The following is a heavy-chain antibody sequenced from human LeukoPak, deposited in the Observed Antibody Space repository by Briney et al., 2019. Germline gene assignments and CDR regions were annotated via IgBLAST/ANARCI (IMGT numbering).Heavy chain of an antibody. V-gene: IGHV1-2*06. CDR2: INPNSGGT. J-gene: IGHJ4*02. Sequence: ASVKVSCKASGYTFTGYYMHWVRQAPGQGLEWMGRINPNSGGTNYAQKFQGRVTMTRDTSISTAYMELSSLRSEDTAVYYCARGLLYSSSFPYWGQGTLVTVSS. CDR3: ARGLLYSSSFPY. D-gene: IGHD6-6*01. CDR1: GYTFTGYY.